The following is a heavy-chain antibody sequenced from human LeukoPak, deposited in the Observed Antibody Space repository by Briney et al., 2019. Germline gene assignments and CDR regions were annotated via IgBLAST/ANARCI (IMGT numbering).Heavy chain of an antibody. D-gene: IGHD4-17*01. V-gene: IGHV5-51*01. J-gene: IGHJ4*02. CDR3: ARQLDDYGDYYFYY. Sequence: GESLKISCKGSGYIFTSYWIGWVRQVPGKGLEWMGSSYPGDSDTSYSPSFQGHVTISVDKSISTAYLQWSSLKASDTAMYYCARQLDDYGDYYFYYCGQGTLVTVSS. CDR2: SYPGDSDT. CDR1: GYIFTSYW.